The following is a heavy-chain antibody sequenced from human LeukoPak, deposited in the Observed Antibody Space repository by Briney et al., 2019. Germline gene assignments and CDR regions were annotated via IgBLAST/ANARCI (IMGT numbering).Heavy chain of an antibody. D-gene: IGHD5-18*01. CDR1: GFTFSSYA. J-gene: IGHJ4*02. V-gene: IGHV3-23*01. CDR3: AKADSNGYGGVLRYFDY. Sequence: GGSLRLSCAASGFTFSSYAMSWVRQAPGKGLEWVSTISGSDYTTSYVDSVKGRFTISRDNSKNTLYLQMNSLRADDTAVYYCAKADSNGYGGVLRYFDYWGQGNLVTVSS. CDR2: ISGSDYTT.